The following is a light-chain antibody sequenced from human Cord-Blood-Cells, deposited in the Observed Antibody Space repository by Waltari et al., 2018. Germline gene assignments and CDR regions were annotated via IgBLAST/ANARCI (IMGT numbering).Light chain of an antibody. CDR2: DAS. Sequence: EIMLTQPPPTLPLYQGDSATLPCRASESVSSYLAWYQQKPAQAPRLLISDASNRATGIPARFSGSGSETDFTLTISSLEPEDFAVYYCQQRSNSVFGGGTKVEIK. CDR1: ESVSSY. CDR3: QQRSNSV. V-gene: IGKV3-11*01. J-gene: IGKJ4*01.